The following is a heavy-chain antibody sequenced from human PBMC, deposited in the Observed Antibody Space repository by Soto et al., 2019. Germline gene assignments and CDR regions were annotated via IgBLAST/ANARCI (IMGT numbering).Heavy chain of an antibody. CDR1: GFTFSSYS. CDR3: ASAGRGISNYVLFY. CDR2: ISSSSSTI. V-gene: IGHV3-48*01. D-gene: IGHD4-4*01. Sequence: GGSLRLSCAASGFTFSSYSMNWVRQAPGKGLEWVSYISSSSSTIYYADSVKGRFTISRDNAKNSLYLQMNSLRAEDTAVYYCASAGRGISNYVLFYWGQGTLVTVSS. J-gene: IGHJ4*02.